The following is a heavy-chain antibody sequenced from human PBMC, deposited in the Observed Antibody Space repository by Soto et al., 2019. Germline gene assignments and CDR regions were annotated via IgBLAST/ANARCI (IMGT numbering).Heavy chain of an antibody. V-gene: IGHV4-59*01. CDR2: IYSSGTT. CDR1: GGSMSNDY. J-gene: IGHJ5*02. Sequence: TSETLSLTCTVSGGSMSNDYWNWIRQPPGKGLEWIGYIYSSGTTNYNPSLERRVTISVDTSKNQFSLNLNSVTAADTAMYYCARGRWFDPWGQGTLVTVSS. CDR3: ARGRWFDP.